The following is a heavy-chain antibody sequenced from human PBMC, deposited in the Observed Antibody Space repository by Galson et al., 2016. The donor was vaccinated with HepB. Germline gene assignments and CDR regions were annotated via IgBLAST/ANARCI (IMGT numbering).Heavy chain of an antibody. D-gene: IGHD6-25*01. Sequence: SETLSLTCAVSGGSVSSDTWWSWVRQSPGKGLEWIAEAYHSGNSNYNPALKTRLIMSVDSSKNEISLKLTSVTAADTAVYYCAKNGPAHSGGWHFGLWGRGTLVTVSS. V-gene: IGHV4-4*02. CDR1: GGSVSSDTW. J-gene: IGHJ2*01. CDR2: AYHSGNS. CDR3: AKNGPAHSGGWHFGL.